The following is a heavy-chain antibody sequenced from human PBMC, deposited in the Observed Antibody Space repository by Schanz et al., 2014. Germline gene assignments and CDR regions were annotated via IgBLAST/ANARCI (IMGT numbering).Heavy chain of an antibody. J-gene: IGHJ4*02. CDR3: AKSQGSSFDS. CDR2: ISASGGDT. V-gene: IGHV3-23*04. Sequence: VKMVESGGGLVKPGGSLRLSCAASGFPFSDYFMAWIRQPPGKGLEWLSVISASGGDTYYADSVKGRFTISSDNSKSTLYLQMSSLRAEDTAVYYCAKSQGSSFDSWGQGTLVTVSS. D-gene: IGHD6-13*01. CDR1: GFPFSDYF.